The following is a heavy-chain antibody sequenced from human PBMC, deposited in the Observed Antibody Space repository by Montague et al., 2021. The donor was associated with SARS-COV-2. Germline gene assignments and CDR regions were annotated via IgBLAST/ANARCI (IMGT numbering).Heavy chain of an antibody. CDR2: INHSGST. CDR1: GGSFSGCY. Sequence: SETLSLTCAVYGGSFSGCYWSWIRQPPGKGLEWIGEINHSGSTNYNPSLKSRVTVSLDTSKNQFSLKLRSVTAADTAVYYCARAVRGVIILSPYYAMDVWGQGTSVTVS. D-gene: IGHD3-10*01. V-gene: IGHV4-34*01. CDR3: ARAVRGVIILSPYYAMDV. J-gene: IGHJ6*02.